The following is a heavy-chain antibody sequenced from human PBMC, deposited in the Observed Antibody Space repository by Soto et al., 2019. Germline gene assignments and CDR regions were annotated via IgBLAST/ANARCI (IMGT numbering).Heavy chain of an antibody. J-gene: IGHJ4*02. CDR2: IIPILGIA. Sequence: QVQLVQSGAEVKKPGSSVKVSCKASGGTFSSYTISWVRQAPGQGLEWMGRIIPILGIANYAQKFQGRVTITEDKSTSTAYMELSSLRSEDTAVYYCANGRGSGSYYTHAFDYWGQGTLVTVSS. D-gene: IGHD3-10*01. CDR3: ANGRGSGSYYTHAFDY. CDR1: GGTFSSYT. V-gene: IGHV1-69*02.